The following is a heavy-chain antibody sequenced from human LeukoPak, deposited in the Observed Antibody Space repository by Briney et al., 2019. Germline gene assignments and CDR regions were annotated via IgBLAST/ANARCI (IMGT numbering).Heavy chain of an antibody. CDR3: ARDARLVTAIRNYYYYYYMDV. D-gene: IGHD2-21*02. Sequence: GGSLRLSCAASGFTFSRYSMNWVRQAPGKGLEWVSSISSSSSYIYYADSVKGRFTISRDNAKNSLYLQMNSLRAEDTAVYYCARDARLVTAIRNYYYYYYMDVWGKGTTVTVSS. CDR1: GFTFSRYS. CDR2: ISSSSSYI. J-gene: IGHJ6*03. V-gene: IGHV3-21*01.